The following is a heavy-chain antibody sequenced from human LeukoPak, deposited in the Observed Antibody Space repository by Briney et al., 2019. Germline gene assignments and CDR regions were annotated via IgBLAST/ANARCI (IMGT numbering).Heavy chain of an antibody. CDR3: ATMGVYDFWSGPTMTGS. J-gene: IGHJ5*02. D-gene: IGHD3-3*01. V-gene: IGHV1-24*01. CDR1: GYTLTELS. CDR2: FDPEDGET. Sequence: ASVKVSCKVSGYTLTELSMHWVRQAPGKGLEWMGGFDPEDGETIYAQKFQGRVTMTEDTSTDTAYMELSSLRSEDTAVYYCATMGVYDFWSGPTMTGSWGQGTLVTVSS.